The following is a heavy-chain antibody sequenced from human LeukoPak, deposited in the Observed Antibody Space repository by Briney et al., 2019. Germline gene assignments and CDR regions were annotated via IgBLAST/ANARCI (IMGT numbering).Heavy chain of an antibody. CDR3: ARHDLGGSYFHY. V-gene: IGHV5-51*01. CDR2: IYPGDSGT. D-gene: IGHD1-26*01. CDR1: GYIFSSDC. Sequence: PGAPLQISCEGAGYIFSSDCIGWVRQLPGKDLEWMGIIYPGDSGTKYSPSFQGQVTISADKSISTAYLQWSSLKASDTAMYYCARHDLGGSYFHYWGQGTLVTVPS. J-gene: IGHJ4*02.